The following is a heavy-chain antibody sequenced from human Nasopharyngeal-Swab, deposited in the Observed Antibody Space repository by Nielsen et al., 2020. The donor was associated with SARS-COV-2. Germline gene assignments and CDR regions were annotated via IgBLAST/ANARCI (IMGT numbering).Heavy chain of an antibody. D-gene: IGHD3-3*01. CDR3: ARDGLDYDFWSAYFMDV. CDR2: ISSSSTYI. Sequence: GGSLRLSCAASGFTFGSYNMNWVRQAPGKGLEWVSSISSSSTYIYYADSVKGRFTISRDSAKNSLYLQMNSLRAEDTAVYYCARDGLDYDFWSAYFMDVWGQGTTVTVSS. J-gene: IGHJ6*02. V-gene: IGHV3-21*01. CDR1: GFTFGSYN.